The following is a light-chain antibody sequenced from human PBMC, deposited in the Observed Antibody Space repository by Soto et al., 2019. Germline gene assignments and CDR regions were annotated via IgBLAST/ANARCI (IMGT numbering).Light chain of an antibody. J-gene: IGKJ3*01. CDR3: QQYGTSPFT. CDR2: GTS. CDR1: QSVNSAY. Sequence: EIVLTQSPGTLSLSPGEGATLSCRASQSVNSAYLAWYQQKPGQAPRLLIYGTSNRATGIPDRFSGSGSGTDFTLTISRLEPEDFAVFYCQQYGTSPFTFGPGTIVDIK. V-gene: IGKV3-20*01.